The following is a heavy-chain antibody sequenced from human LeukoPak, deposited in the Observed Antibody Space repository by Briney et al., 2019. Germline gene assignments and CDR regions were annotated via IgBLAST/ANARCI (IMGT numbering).Heavy chain of an antibody. CDR1: GFTFSSYS. D-gene: IGHD1-14*01. CDR3: ARDLYPDSGLTYFDY. Sequence: GGSLRLSCAASGFTFSSYSTNWVRQAPGKGLEWVSSISSSSSYIYYADSVKGRFTISRDNAKNSLYLQMNSLRAEDTAVYYCARDLYPDSGLTYFDYWGQGTLVTVSS. CDR2: ISSSSSYI. J-gene: IGHJ4*02. V-gene: IGHV3-21*01.